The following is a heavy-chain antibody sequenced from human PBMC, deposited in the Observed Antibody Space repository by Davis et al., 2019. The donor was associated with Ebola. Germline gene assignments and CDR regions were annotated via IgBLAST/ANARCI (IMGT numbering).Heavy chain of an antibody. V-gene: IGHV3-7*01. CDR2: IKQDGSEK. J-gene: IGHJ6*04. D-gene: IGHD3-16*01. CDR3: ARHPSRRGYYYYGMDV. CDR1: GFTFSSYW. Sequence: GGSLRLSCAAPGFTFSSYWMSWVRQAPGKGLEWVANIKQDGSEKYYVDSVKGRSTISRDNAKNSLYLQMNSLRAEDTAVYYCARHPSRRGYYYYGMDVWGKGTTVTVSS.